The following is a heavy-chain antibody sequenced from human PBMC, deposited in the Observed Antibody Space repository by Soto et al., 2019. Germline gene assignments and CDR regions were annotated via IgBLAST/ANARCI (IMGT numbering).Heavy chain of an antibody. CDR2: IYYSGST. CDR3: ARIPNYCSGGSCYFTEDYYYMDV. V-gene: IGHV4-59*01. D-gene: IGHD2-15*01. Sequence: PSETLSLTCTVSGGSISSYYWSWIRQPPGKGLEWIGYIYYSGSTNYNPSLKSRVTISVDTSKNQFSLKLSSVTAADTAVYYCARIPNYCSGGSCYFTEDYYYMDVWGKGTTVTVSS. J-gene: IGHJ6*03. CDR1: GGSISSYY.